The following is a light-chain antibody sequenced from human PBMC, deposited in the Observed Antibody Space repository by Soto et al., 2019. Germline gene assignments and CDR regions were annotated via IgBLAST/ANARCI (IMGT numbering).Light chain of an antibody. CDR3: SSYTSSSLVV. J-gene: IGLJ2*01. CDR2: EVS. V-gene: IGLV2-14*01. CDR1: SSDVGGYNY. Sequence: QSALTQPASVSGSPGQSITISCTGTSSDVGGYNYVSWYQQHPGKAPKLMIYEVSNWPSGVSNRFSGSKSGNTASLTISGLQAEDEADYYCSSYTSSSLVVFGGGTQLTVL.